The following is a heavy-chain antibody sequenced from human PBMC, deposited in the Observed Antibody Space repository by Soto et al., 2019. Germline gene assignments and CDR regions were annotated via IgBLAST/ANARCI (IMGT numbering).Heavy chain of an antibody. CDR3: ATRVQDPGKYYYGMDV. V-gene: IGHV5-51*01. Sequence: GESLKISCKGSGYSFTSYWIGWVRQMPGKGLEWMGIIYPGDSDTSYSPSFQGQVTISADKSISTAYLQWSSLKASDTAMYYCATRVQDPGKYYYGMDVWGQGTTVTVSS. CDR1: GYSFTSYW. J-gene: IGHJ6*02. CDR2: IYPGDSDT. D-gene: IGHD6-13*01.